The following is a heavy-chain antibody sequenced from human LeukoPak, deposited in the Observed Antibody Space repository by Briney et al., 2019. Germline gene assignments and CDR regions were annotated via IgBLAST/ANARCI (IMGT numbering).Heavy chain of an antibody. J-gene: IGHJ4*02. CDR3: ARGAVNTYYDFWSGYYPRYFDY. V-gene: IGHV1-8*02. CDR1: GYTFTGYY. D-gene: IGHD3-3*01. Sequence: ASVKVSCKASGYTFTGYYMHWVRQAPGQGLEWMGWMNPNSGNTGYAQKFQGRVTMTRNTSISTAYMELSSLRSEDTAVYYCARGAVNTYYDFWSGYYPRYFDYWGQGTLVTVSS. CDR2: MNPNSGNT.